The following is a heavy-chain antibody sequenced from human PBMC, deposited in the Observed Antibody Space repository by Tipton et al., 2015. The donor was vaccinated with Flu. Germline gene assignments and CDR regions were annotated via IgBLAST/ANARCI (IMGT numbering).Heavy chain of an antibody. CDR1: GGSINYNH. V-gene: IGHV4-59*08. CDR3: ARHIYAQLGPPYFDF. J-gene: IGHJ4*02. Sequence: TLSLTCTVSGGSINYNHWSWIRQSPGKGLEWIGYIYYNGNINYNPSLKSRVTISVDTSKNQFYLKLTSLTASDTAVYYCARHIYAQLGPPYFDFWGQRALVTVSS. CDR2: IYYNGNI. D-gene: IGHD6-13*01.